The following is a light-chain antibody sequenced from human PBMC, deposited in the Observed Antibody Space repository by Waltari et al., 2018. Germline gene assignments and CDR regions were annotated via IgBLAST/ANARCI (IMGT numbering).Light chain of an antibody. V-gene: IGKV3-11*01. CDR1: QDISTD. CDR3: QQRSLWPRT. Sequence: EIVLTQSPATMSLSTGATRPPPCRASQDISTDLSWSQHSPVQPPRLLVYDVYNRAAGIPPRFSGSGSGTDFTLTISSLEPEDLAVYFCQQRSLWPRTFGPGTKVEI. J-gene: IGKJ1*01. CDR2: DVY.